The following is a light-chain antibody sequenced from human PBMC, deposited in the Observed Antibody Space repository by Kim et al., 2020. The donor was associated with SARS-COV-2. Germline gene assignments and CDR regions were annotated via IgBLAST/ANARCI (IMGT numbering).Light chain of an antibody. CDR1: KLGDKY. CDR2: QDS. Sequence: SYELTQPPSVSVSPGQTASISCSGDKLGDKYACWYQQKPGQSPVLVIYQDSQRASGIPERFSGSNSGNTATLTISGTQAMDEADYYCQSWDSSTVVFGGG. CDR3: QSWDSSTVV. V-gene: IGLV3-1*01. J-gene: IGLJ2*01.